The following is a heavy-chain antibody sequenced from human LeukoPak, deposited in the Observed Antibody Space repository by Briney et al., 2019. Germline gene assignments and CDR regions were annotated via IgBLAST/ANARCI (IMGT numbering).Heavy chain of an antibody. J-gene: IGHJ6*03. CDR1: GGSISSSSYY. CDR2: IYYSGST. D-gene: IGHD3-10*01. V-gene: IGHV4-39*01. CDR3: ARITMVRGHMDV. Sequence: PSETLSLTCTVSGGSISSSSYYWGWIRQPPGKGLEWIGSIYYSGSTYYNPSLKSRVTISVDTSKNQFSLKLSSVTAADTAVYYCARITMVRGHMDVWGKGTTVTISS.